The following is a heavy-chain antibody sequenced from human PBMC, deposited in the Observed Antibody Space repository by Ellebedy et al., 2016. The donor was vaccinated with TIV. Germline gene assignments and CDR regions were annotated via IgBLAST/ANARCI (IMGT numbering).Heavy chain of an antibody. CDR1: GFTFSSYI. D-gene: IGHD3-22*01. CDR3: AKGYYRDHSGYFFDH. V-gene: IGHV3-48*04. J-gene: IGHJ4*02. CDR2: ISSSSSAI. Sequence: GGSLRLSXAASGFTFSSYIMEWVRQAPGKGLEWISYISSSSSAIYYADSVKGRFTISRDNAKNSVYLQMSSLRAEDTAVYYCAKGYYRDHSGYFFDHWGQGTLVTVSS.